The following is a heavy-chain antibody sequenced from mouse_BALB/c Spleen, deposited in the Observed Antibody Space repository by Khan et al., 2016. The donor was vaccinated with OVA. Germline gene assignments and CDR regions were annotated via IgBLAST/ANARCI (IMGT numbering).Heavy chain of an antibody. J-gene: IGHJ3*01. CDR2: INPYNGVS. CDR3: ARSGYGGFAY. Sequence: EVQLQQSGPELVKPGDSMKISCKASGYSFTDYTLNWVKQSHGKTLEWIGLINPYNGVSNYNQKFKGKATLTVDKSSSTAYMELLSLTSEDSAVCYCARSGYGGFAYWGQGTLVTVSA. D-gene: IGHD1-2*01. V-gene: IGHV1-31*01. CDR1: GYSFTDYT.